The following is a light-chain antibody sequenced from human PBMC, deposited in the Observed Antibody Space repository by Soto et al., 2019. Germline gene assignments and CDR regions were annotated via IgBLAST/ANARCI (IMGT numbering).Light chain of an antibody. CDR3: AAWDDSLNGYV. J-gene: IGLJ1*01. CDR2: SNN. Sequence: QSVRTHPPSACWTPGQRVTISCSGSSSNIGSNTVNWYQQLPGTAPKLLIYSNNQRPSGVPDRFSGSKSGTSASLAISGLHSEDEADYYCAAWDDSLNGYVFGTGTKVTXL. CDR1: SSNIGSNT. V-gene: IGLV1-44*01.